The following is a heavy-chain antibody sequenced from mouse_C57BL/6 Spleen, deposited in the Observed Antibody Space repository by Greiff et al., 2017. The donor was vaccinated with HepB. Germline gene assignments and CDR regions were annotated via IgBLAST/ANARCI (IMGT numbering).Heavy chain of an antibody. Sequence: EVQVVESGGGVVKPGVSLKLSCAASGFTLRDYGMHWVRQAPEKGLEWVAYISSGSSTIYYADTVEGRCNISRDNSKNMLCLQMTSLGSEDTDIKYCASGRYLDGWGRGARVTVSS. CDR1: GFTLRDYG. CDR3: ASGRYLDG. J-gene: IGHJ1*03. CDR2: ISSGSSTI. V-gene: IGHV5-17*01.